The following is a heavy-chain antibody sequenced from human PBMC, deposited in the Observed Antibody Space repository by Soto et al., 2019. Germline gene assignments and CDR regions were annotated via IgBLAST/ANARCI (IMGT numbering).Heavy chain of an antibody. J-gene: IGHJ6*02. D-gene: IGHD5-18*01. CDR1: GGSISSSSYY. CDR2: IYYSGST. Sequence: SETLSLTCTVSGGSISSSSYYWGWIRQPPGKGLEWIGSIYYSGSTYYNPSLKSRVTISVDTSKNQFSLKLSSVTAADTAVYYCASEISSGYSYHQGFVWGQGTTVTVSS. V-gene: IGHV4-39*01. CDR3: ASEISSGYSYHQGFV.